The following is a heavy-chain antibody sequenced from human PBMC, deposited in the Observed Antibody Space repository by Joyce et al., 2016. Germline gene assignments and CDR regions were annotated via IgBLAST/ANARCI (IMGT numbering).Heavy chain of an antibody. J-gene: IGHJ6*02. CDR3: GTSLPYPVRGFQFFGMDV. V-gene: IGHV4-61*01. CDR1: GDSFSGTSYY. CDR2: IYNSGTT. Sequence: HLQESGPGLVKPSETLSLTCPISGDSFSGTSYYWSWIRHSPGKGLEWLGFIYNSGTTPCNPCLGGRLRLSVGPATQQFSLALASGHSAYTAVYYCGTSLPYPVRGFQFFGMDVWGQGTTVIVS. D-gene: IGHD2/OR15-2a*01.